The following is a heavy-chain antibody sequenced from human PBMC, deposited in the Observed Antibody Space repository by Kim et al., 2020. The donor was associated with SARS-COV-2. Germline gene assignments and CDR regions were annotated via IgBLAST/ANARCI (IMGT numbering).Heavy chain of an antibody. Sequence: GGSLRLSCAASGFTFSSYAMSWVRQAPGKGLEWVSAISGSGGSTYYADSVKGRFTISRDNSKNTLYLQMNSLRAEDTAVYYCAKDQRDYYDSSGPHGYWGQGTLVTVSS. D-gene: IGHD3-22*01. CDR1: GFTFSSYA. J-gene: IGHJ4*02. CDR3: AKDQRDYYDSSGPHGY. V-gene: IGHV3-23*01. CDR2: ISGSGGST.